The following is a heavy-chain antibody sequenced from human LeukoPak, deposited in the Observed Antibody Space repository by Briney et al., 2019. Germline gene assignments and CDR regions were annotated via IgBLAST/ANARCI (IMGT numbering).Heavy chain of an antibody. CDR3: ARGGLFRGSGSGSPLSVFDY. CDR2: ISAYNSNT. V-gene: IGHV1-18*01. Sequence: GASVKVSCKASGYTFTSNDISWVRHAPGQGLEWMGWISAYNSNTNYAQKLQGRVTMTTDTSTSTAYMELRSLRSDDTAVYYCARGGLFRGSGSGSPLSVFDYWGQGTLVTVSS. D-gene: IGHD3-10*01. CDR1: GYTFTSND. J-gene: IGHJ4*02.